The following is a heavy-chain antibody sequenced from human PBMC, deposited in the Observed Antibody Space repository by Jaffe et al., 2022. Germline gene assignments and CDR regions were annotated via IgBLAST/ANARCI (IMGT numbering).Heavy chain of an antibody. V-gene: IGHV3-21*01. CDR2: ISSSSSYI. J-gene: IGHJ4*02. CDR1: GFTFSSYS. D-gene: IGHD6-19*01. CDR3: ARDLLTPYSSGWYDY. Sequence: EVQLVESGGGLVKPGGSLRLSCAASGFTFSSYSMNWVRQAPGKGLEWVSSISSSSSYIYYADSVKGRFTISRDNAKNSLYLQMNSLRAEDTAVYYCARDLLTPYSSGWYDYWGQGTLVTVSS.